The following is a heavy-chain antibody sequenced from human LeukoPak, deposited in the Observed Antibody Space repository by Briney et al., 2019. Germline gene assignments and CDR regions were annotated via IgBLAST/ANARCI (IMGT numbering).Heavy chain of an antibody. V-gene: IGHV4-39*01. D-gene: IGHD6-13*01. J-gene: IGHJ4*02. CDR1: GGSISSSSYY. CDR3: ESLGEYSSSWYGNY. Sequence: PSETLSLTCAVSGGSISSSSYYWGWVRQPPGKGLEWIGSIYYSGSTYYNPSLKSRATISVDTSKNQFSLKPSSVTAADTAVYYCESLGEYSSSWYGNYWGQGTLVTVSS. CDR2: IYYSGST.